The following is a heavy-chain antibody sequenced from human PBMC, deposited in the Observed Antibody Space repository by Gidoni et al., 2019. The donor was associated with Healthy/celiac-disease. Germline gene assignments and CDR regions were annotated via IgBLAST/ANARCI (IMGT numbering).Heavy chain of an antibody. CDR1: VYTLTALA. CDR3: ATSIVVVVAASPGAFDI. J-gene: IGHJ3*02. V-gene: IGHV1-24*01. D-gene: IGHD2-15*01. CDR2: FDPEDGET. Sequence: QVQLVQTRAEVKKPGASAKVSCKVSVYTLTALAMHWVRQAPGKWFESMGGFDPEDGETIYAQKFQGRVTMTEDTSTDTAYMELSSLRSEDTAVYYCATSIVVVVAASPGAFDIWGQGTMVTVSS.